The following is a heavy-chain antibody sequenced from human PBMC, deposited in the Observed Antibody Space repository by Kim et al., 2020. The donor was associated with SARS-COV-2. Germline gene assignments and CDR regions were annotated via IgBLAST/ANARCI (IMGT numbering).Heavy chain of an antibody. J-gene: IGHJ4*02. CDR3: ARGEGGGAYYFDY. V-gene: IGHV1-69*01. Sequence: EQKFQGRVTITADESTSTAYMELSSLRSEDTAVYYCARGEGGGAYYFDYWGQGTLVTVSS.